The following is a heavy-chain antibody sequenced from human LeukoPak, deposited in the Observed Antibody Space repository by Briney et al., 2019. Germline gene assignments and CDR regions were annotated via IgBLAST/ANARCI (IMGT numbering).Heavy chain of an antibody. D-gene: IGHD3-3*01. J-gene: IGHJ4*02. V-gene: IGHV4-39*07. CDR1: GDSFTSVTDY. CDR3: ARGDFWSGYYLDY. CDR2: GDYSGGT. Sequence: PSETLSLTCTVSGDSFTSVTDYWAWIRQPPGKGLEWIASGDYSGGTCYNPSLESRVTISVDTSKNQFSLKLSSVTAADTAVYYCARGDFWSGYYLDYWGQGTLVTVSS.